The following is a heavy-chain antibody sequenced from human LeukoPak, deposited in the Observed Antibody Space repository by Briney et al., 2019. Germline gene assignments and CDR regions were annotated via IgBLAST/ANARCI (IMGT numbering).Heavy chain of an antibody. CDR3: ARGSGWYNAFDI. CDR1: GFTFSSYG. CDR2: IGTAGDT. J-gene: IGHJ3*02. V-gene: IGHV3-13*01. D-gene: IGHD6-19*01. Sequence: PGGSLRLSCAASGFTFSSYGMHWVRQATGKGLEWVSAIGTAGDTYYPGSVKGRFTISRDNSKNTLYLQMNSLRAEDTAVYYCARGSGWYNAFDIWGQGTMVTVSS.